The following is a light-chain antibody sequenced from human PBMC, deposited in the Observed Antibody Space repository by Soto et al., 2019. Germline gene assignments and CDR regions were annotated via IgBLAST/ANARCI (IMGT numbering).Light chain of an antibody. Sequence: DIQMTQSPSSLSVFVGDRVSITCRASQDIGAYLHWFQQKPGRAPKLLISTSATLQSAVPSRFRGSGSETEFTLTISSLQPEDFATYYCQQYYRYPPAFGPGTRVEMK. J-gene: IGKJ3*01. CDR1: QDIGAY. CDR3: QQYYRYPPA. CDR2: TSA. V-gene: IGKV1-9*01.